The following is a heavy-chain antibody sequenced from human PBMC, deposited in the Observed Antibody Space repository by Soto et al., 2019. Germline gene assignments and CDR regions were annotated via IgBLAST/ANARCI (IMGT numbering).Heavy chain of an antibody. V-gene: IGHV4-59*11. CDR1: GGSISDHY. CDR2: IYYSGST. J-gene: IGHJ4*02. Sequence: SETLSLTCTVSGGSISDHYWTWIRQPPGKGLEWIGYIYYSGSTNYNPSLKSRVTISVDTSKHQFSLKLSSVTAEDTAVYYCAKEFGSTWIDHWGEGTLVTVSS. CDR3: AKEFGSTWIDH. D-gene: IGHD6-13*01.